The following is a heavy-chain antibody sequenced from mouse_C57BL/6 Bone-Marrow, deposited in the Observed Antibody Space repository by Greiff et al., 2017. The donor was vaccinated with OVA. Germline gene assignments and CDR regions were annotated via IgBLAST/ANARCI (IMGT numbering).Heavy chain of an antibody. CDR3: ARGVRDGSSSAWFAY. CDR1: GYSFTGYY. Sequence: EVQLQQSGPELVKPGASVKISCKASGYSFTGYYMHWVKQSHGNILDWIGYIYPYNGVSSYNQKFKGKATLTVDKSYSTAYMELRSLTSEDSAVYYCARGVRDGSSSAWFAYWGQGTLVTVSA. J-gene: IGHJ3*01. V-gene: IGHV1-31*01. CDR2: IYPYNGVS. D-gene: IGHD1-1*01.